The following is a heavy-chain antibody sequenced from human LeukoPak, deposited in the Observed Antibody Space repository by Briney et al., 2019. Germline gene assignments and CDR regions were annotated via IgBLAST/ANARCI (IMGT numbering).Heavy chain of an antibody. D-gene: IGHD3-9*01. CDR2: IYSSGST. J-gene: IGHJ5*02. V-gene: IGHV4-61*02. Sequence: PSQTLSLTCTVSGGSVSTGSYYWSWIRQPAGRGLEWIGRIYSSGSTNYNASLKSRVTMSVDTSKNQFSLKLSSVTAADTAVYYCVRDWGYYDVLTGNYSNWFDPWGQGTLVTVSS. CDR3: VRDWGYYDVLTGNYSNWFDP. CDR1: GGSVSTGSYY.